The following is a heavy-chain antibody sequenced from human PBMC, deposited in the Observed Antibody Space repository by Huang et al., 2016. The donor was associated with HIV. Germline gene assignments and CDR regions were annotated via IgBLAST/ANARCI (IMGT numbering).Heavy chain of an antibody. CDR1: GGSFSSSHYY. D-gene: IGHD3-22*01. J-gene: IGHJ4*02. Sequence: QLQLQESGPGLVKPSETLSLTCIVSGGSFSSSHYYWGWVRQPPGKGLEWIGNIYASGGDPSLKSRVTISLDTSKNQFSLNLSSVTAADTAVYYCAGGSGFYYGKFDFWGQGTLVTVSS. CDR3: AGGSGFYYGKFDF. CDR2: IYASGG. V-gene: IGHV4-39*01.